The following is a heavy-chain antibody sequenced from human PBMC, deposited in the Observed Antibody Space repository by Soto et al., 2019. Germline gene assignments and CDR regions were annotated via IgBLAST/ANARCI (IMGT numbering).Heavy chain of an antibody. CDR1: GGTFSSYA. J-gene: IGHJ5*02. CDR2: IIPIFGTA. CDR3: ARDIPCGSGANWFDP. V-gene: IGHV1-69*12. D-gene: IGHD3-10*01. Sequence: QVQLVQSGAEVTKPGSSVKVSCKASGGTFSSYAISWVRQAPGQGLEWMGGIIPIFGTANYAQKFQGRVTIPADESTSTAYMELSSMRSEDTAVYYCARDIPCGSGANWFDPWGQGTLVTVSS.